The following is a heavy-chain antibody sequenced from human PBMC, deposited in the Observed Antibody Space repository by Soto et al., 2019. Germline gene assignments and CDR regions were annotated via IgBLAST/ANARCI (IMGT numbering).Heavy chain of an antibody. Sequence: HGESLKISCKGSGYSFTSHWISWVRQIPWKGLEWMGRIDLSDSYTNYSPSFQGHVTISADKSISTAYLQWSSLKASDSAMYYCARPRSRRRKYYGMDVWGQGTKVTVAS. CDR2: IDLSDSYT. CDR1: GYSFTSHW. CDR3: ARPRSRRRKYYGMDV. V-gene: IGHV5-10-1*01. D-gene: IGHD1-26*01. J-gene: IGHJ6*02.